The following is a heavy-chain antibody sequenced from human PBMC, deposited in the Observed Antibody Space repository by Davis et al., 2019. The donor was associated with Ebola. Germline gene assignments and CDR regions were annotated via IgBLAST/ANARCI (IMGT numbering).Heavy chain of an antibody. Sequence: HSQTLSLTCAISGDSVSSNSGAWNWIRQSPSRGLEWLGRTYYRSRWYNDYAVSVKSRITINPDTSKNQFSLQLNSVIPEDTAMYYCAREEGHCNGGSCYWYFNLWGRGTLVTVSS. J-gene: IGHJ2*01. D-gene: IGHD2-15*01. V-gene: IGHV6-1*01. CDR3: AREEGHCNGGSCYWYFNL. CDR1: GDSVSSNSGA. CDR2: TYYRSRWYN.